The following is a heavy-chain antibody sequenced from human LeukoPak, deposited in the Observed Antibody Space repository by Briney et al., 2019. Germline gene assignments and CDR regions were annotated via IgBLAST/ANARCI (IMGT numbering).Heavy chain of an antibody. Sequence: GGYLRLSCAASGYTFSCYAMSWVRQAPGKGLEWVSAISGSGGSTYYADSVKGRFTISRDNSKNTLYLQMNSLRAEDTAVYYCAKDSPIAVAGTFDYWGQGTLVTVSS. D-gene: IGHD6-19*01. CDR1: GYTFSCYA. J-gene: IGHJ4*02. CDR3: AKDSPIAVAGTFDY. CDR2: ISGSGGST. V-gene: IGHV3-23*01.